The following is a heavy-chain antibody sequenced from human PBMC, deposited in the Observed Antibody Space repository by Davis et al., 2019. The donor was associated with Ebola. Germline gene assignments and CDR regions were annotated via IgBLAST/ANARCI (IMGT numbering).Heavy chain of an antibody. V-gene: IGHV3-13*01. Sequence: GGSLRLSCAASGFTFSSYDMTWVRQATGKGLEWVSGTGTTGDTYYLGSVRGRFTVSRDDAKSSFYLQMDSLRAEDTAVYYCARAPPGSRFRLDHWGRGTLVTVPS. D-gene: IGHD2-15*01. CDR1: GFTFSSYD. J-gene: IGHJ4*02. CDR3: ARAPPGSRFRLDH. CDR2: TGTTGDT.